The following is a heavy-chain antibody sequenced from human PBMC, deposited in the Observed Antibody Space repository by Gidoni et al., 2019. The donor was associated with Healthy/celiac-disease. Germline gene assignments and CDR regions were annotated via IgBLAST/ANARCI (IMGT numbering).Heavy chain of an antibody. D-gene: IGHD6-6*01. J-gene: IGHJ4*02. Sequence: EVQLFESGGGLVQTGGSLILSCAASACTFSSYAMSWVRQAPGEGLVWVAAIRGSGGSTYYADSVKGRFTISRDNSKNTLYLQMNSLRAEDTAVYYCAKGGLKLAGPFDYWGQGTLVTVSS. CDR2: IRGSGGST. CDR1: ACTFSSYA. CDR3: AKGGLKLAGPFDY. V-gene: IGHV3-23*01.